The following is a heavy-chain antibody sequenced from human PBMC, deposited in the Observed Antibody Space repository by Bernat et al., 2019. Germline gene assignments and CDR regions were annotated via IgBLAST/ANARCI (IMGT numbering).Heavy chain of an antibody. J-gene: IGHJ3*02. Sequence: QVQLQESGPGLVKPSETLSLTCAVSGYSISSDYYWGWIRQPPGKGLEWIGSIYYAAYTYYSSALKSRVTISIDTSKNQFFLKLSSVTAADTAVYYCARPISSNHHDAFDIWGQGTTVTVSS. CDR2: IYYAAYT. CDR1: GYSISSDYY. D-gene: IGHD6-13*01. V-gene: IGHV4-38-2*01. CDR3: ARPISSNHHDAFDI.